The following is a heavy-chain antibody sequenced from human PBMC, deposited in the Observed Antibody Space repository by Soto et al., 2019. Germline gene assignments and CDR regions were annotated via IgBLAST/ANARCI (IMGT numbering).Heavy chain of an antibody. D-gene: IGHD1-1*01. J-gene: IGHJ5*02. Sequence: GVSLRLSCAASGFTFSSYSMHWVRQAPGKGLEWVAVISYDGSNKYYADSVKGRFTISRDNSKNTLYLQMNSLRAEDTAVYYCAKGTGNWNNWYDTWAEGKLGTGSS. CDR3: AKGTGNWNNWYDT. V-gene: IGHV3-30*18. CDR1: GFTFSSYS. CDR2: ISYDGSNK.